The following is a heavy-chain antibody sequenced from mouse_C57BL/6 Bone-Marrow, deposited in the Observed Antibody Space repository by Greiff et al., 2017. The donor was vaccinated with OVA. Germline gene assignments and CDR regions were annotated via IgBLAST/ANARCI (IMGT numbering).Heavy chain of an antibody. J-gene: IGHJ1*03. CDR2: IYPRDGST. Sequence: VQLQESGPELVKPGASVKLSCKASGYTFTSYDINWVKQRPGQGLEWIGWIYPRDGSTKYTEKFKGKATLTVDTSSSTAYMELHSLTSEDSAVYFCARRGDYDPYWYFDVWGTGTTVTVSS. CDR1: GYTFTSYD. V-gene: IGHV1-85*01. D-gene: IGHD2-4*01. CDR3: ARRGDYDPYWYFDV.